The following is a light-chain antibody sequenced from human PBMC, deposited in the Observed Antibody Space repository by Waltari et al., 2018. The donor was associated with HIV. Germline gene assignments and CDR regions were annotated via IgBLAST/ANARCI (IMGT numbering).Light chain of an antibody. CDR1: SNAVGSYKF. V-gene: IGLV2-23*02. CDR3: CSYAGGTDWV. J-gene: IGLJ3*02. Sequence: QSALTQPASVSGSPGQSITISCPGTSNAVGSYKFVSWYQQHPGKAPKLIMYEVTNRPSGVSNRFSGSKSGNTASLTISGLQLEDEAEYHCCSYAGGTDWVFGGGTKLTVL. CDR2: EVT.